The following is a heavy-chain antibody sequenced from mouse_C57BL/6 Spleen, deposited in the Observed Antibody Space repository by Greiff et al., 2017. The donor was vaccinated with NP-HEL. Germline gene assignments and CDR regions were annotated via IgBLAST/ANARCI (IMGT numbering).Heavy chain of an antibody. Sequence: QVQLKESGAELVKPGASVKISCKASGYAFSSYWMNWVKQRPGKGLEWIGQIYPGDGDTNYNGKFKGKATLTADKSSSTAYTQLSSLTSEDSAVYFCARETAQAWFAYWGQGTLVTVSA. D-gene: IGHD3-2*02. J-gene: IGHJ3*01. CDR1: GYAFSSYW. V-gene: IGHV1-80*01. CDR2: IYPGDGDT. CDR3: ARETAQAWFAY.